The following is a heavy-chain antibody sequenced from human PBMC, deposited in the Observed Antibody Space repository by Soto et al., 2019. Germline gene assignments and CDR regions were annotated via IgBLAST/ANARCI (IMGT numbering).Heavy chain of an antibody. Sequence: QVQLVQSGAEVKKPGASVKVSCKASGYTFTSYYMHWVRQAPGQGLEWMGIINPSCGSPSYAQKSQGRVTMTSDTSTSTVYMELSGLRSEDTAVYYCARVPPLIAADGGVGDYWGQGTLVTVSS. J-gene: IGHJ4*02. CDR1: GYTFTSYY. D-gene: IGHD6-13*01. CDR2: INPSCGSP. CDR3: ARVPPLIAADGGVGDY. V-gene: IGHV1-46*03.